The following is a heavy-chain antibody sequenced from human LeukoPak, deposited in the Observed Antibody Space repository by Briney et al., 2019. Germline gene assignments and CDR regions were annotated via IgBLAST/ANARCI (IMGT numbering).Heavy chain of an antibody. CDR1: GFTFSSYS. CDR2: ISSSSSYI. V-gene: IGHV3-21*04. D-gene: IGHD3-10*01. Sequence: GGSLRLSCAASGFTFSSYSMNWVRQAPGKGLEWVSSISSSSSYIYYADSVKGRFTISRDNAKNSLYLQMNSLRAEDTAVYYCARDEYYYGSGTLHWGQGTLVTVSS. J-gene: IGHJ4*02. CDR3: ARDEYYYGSGTLH.